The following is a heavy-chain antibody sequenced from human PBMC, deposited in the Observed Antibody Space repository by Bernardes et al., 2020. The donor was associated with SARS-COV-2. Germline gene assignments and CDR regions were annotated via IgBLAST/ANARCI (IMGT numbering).Heavy chain of an antibody. CDR3: ARLGRPRDNSDWYYFDFWGQGILVTCTSASPTSPKACPLIRGSTQPDGNCARNDFDF. J-gene: IGHJ4*02. V-gene: IGHV4-59*08. CDR2: LHNSGTT. D-gene: IGHD6-19*01. CDR1: GGSISTNH. Sequence: SETLSLTCTVSGGSISTNHWSWIRQTPGKGLEWIGSLHNSGTTNYNPSLKSRVTISGGTSQNQFSLNLNSVTATDTAVYYCARLGRPRDNSDWYYFDFWGQGILVTCTSASPTSPKACPLIRGSTQPDGNCARNDFDFWGQGTLVTVSS.